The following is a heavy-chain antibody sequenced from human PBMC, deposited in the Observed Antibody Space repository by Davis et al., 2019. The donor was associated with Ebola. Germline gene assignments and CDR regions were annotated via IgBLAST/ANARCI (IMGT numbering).Heavy chain of an antibody. J-gene: IGHJ4*02. D-gene: IGHD1-1*01. CDR2: IYYSGST. CDR3: ARGNWNYVDY. Sequence: SETLSLTCTVSGGSISSSSYYWGWIRQPPGKGLEWIGSIYYSGSTYYNPSLKSRVTISVDTSKNQFSLKLSSVTAADTAVYYCARGNWNYVDYWGQGTLVTVSS. CDR1: GGSISSSSYY. V-gene: IGHV4-39*07.